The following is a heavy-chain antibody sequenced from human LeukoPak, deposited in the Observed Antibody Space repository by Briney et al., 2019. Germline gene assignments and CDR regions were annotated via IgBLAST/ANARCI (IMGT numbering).Heavy chain of an antibody. D-gene: IGHD3-22*01. V-gene: IGHV1-58*02. CDR3: AATYYYDSSGYYSFDY. J-gene: IGHJ4*02. Sequence: SVNVSCMPSGFTFTSSAMQWVRQARGQRLEWIGWIVVGSGNTNYAQKFQERVTITRDMSTSTAYMELSSLRSEDTAVYYCAATYYYDSSGYYSFDYWGQGTLVTVSS. CDR1: GFTFTSSA. CDR2: IVVGSGNT.